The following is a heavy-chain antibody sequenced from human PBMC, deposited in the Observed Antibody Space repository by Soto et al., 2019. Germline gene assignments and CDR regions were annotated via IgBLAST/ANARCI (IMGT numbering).Heavy chain of an antibody. CDR1: GDSINNADYY. D-gene: IGHD3-10*01. Sequence: QVQLQESGPGLVKPSQTLSLNCSVSGDSINNADYYWIWIRQHAGQGLEWIGYIYYSGTTYYNPSLKSRVTISMDTSKNQFSLEMSSVTAADTAVYYCARVRGHDFDIRGQGTMVTVSS. V-gene: IGHV4-31*03. CDR2: IYYSGTT. J-gene: IGHJ3*02. CDR3: ARVRGHDFDI.